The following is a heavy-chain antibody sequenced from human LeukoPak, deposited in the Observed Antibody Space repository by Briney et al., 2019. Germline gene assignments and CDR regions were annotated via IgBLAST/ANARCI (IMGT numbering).Heavy chain of an antibody. CDR1: GGSFSGYY. Sequence: PSETLSLTCAVYGGSFSGYYWSWIRQPPGKGLEWIGEINHSGSTNYNPSLKSRVTISVDTSKNQFSLKLSSVTAADTAVYYYARGRRYYDSSGYTNYYYFDYWGQGTLVTVSS. D-gene: IGHD3-22*01. CDR3: ARGRRYYDSSGYTNYYYFDY. CDR2: INHSGST. J-gene: IGHJ4*02. V-gene: IGHV4-34*01.